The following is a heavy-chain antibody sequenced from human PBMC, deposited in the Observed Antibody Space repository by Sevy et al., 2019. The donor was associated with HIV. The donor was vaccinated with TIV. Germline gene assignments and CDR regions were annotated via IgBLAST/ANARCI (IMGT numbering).Heavy chain of an antibody. Sequence: GGSLRLSCAASGFTFDDYAMHWVRQAPGKGLEWVSGISWISGSIGYADSVKGRFTISRDNAKNSLYLQMNSLRAEDTALYYCAKGLTMVRGVPIDYWGQGTLVTVSS. CDR3: AKGLTMVRGVPIDY. CDR1: GFTFDDYA. J-gene: IGHJ4*02. V-gene: IGHV3-9*01. CDR2: ISWISGSI. D-gene: IGHD3-10*01.